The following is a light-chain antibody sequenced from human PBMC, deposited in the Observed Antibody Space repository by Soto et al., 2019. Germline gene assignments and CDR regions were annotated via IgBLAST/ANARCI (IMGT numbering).Light chain of an antibody. V-gene: IGLV1-40*01. J-gene: IGLJ2*01. CDR1: SSNIGAGYD. Sequence: QSVLTQPPSVSGAPGQRVTISCTGSSSNIGAGYDVHWYQQLPGRPPKLLIYGNTNRPSGVPDRFSGSKSGTSASLAITGLQAEDEDDYHCLSFDSSLSVVFGGGTQLTVL. CDR3: LSFDSSLSVV. CDR2: GNT.